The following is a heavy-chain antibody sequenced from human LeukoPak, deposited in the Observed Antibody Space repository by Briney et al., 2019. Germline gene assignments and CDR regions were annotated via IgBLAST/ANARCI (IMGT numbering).Heavy chain of an antibody. CDR1: GYTFTGYY. CDR3: AIVGDYYGSGSYYMRPYYFDY. CDR2: INPNSGGT. J-gene: IGHJ4*02. Sequence: ASVKVSCKASGYTFTGYYMHWVRQAPGQGLEWMGWINPNSGGTNYAQKFQGRVTMTRDTSISTAYMELSRLRSDDTAVYYCAIVGDYYGSGSYYMRPYYFDYWGQGTLVTVSS. D-gene: IGHD3-10*01. V-gene: IGHV1-2*02.